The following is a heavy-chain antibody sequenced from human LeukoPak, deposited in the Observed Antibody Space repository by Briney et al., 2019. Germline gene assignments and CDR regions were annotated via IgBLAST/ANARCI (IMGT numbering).Heavy chain of an antibody. Sequence: GGSLGLSCAASGSTFSAYAMNWVRQAPGRGLEWVSAISGGAGDSTYYADSVRGRFTISRDNSKNTLYLQMNSLRAEDTAVYYCADVRAWGQGTLVTVSS. J-gene: IGHJ4*02. D-gene: IGHD3-10*01. V-gene: IGHV3-23*01. CDR2: ISGGAGDST. CDR1: GSTFSAYA. CDR3: ADVRA.